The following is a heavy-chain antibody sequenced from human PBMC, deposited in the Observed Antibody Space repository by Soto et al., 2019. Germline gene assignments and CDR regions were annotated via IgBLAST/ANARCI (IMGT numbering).Heavy chain of an antibody. CDR1: GYSISSGYY. V-gene: IGHV4-38-2*01. D-gene: IGHD3-10*01. CDR3: ASVRPWSYIPSYYYYGMDV. CDR2: IYHSGST. Sequence: KASETLSLTCAVSGYSISSGYYWGWIRQPPGKGLEWIGSIYHSGSTYYNPSLKSRVTISVDTSKNQFSLKLSSVTAADTAVYYCASVRPWSYIPSYYYYGMDVWGQGTTVTVSS. J-gene: IGHJ6*02.